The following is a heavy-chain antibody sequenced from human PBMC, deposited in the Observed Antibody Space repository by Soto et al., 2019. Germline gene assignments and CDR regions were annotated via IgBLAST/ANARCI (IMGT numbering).Heavy chain of an antibody. J-gene: IGHJ4*02. V-gene: IGHV1-69*04. CDR1: GGTLSSYT. CDR3: ARDYCTNGVCQAFGDY. Sequence: GASVKVSCKASGGTLSSYTISWVRQAPGQGLEWMGRIIPILGIANYAQKFQGRVTITADKSTSTAYMELSSLRSEDTAVYYCARDYCTNGVCQAFGDYWGQGTLVTVSS. D-gene: IGHD2-8*01. CDR2: IIPILGIA.